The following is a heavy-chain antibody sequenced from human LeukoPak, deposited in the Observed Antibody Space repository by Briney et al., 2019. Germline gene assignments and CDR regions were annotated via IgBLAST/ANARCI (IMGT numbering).Heavy chain of an antibody. Sequence: GRSLRLSCAASGVTFSSYGMHWVRQAPGKGLEWVAVISNDGSNKHYADSVKGRFTISRDNSKNTLYLQMSSLRAEDTAVYYCAKDLTGVNYCLDQWGQGTLVTVSS. J-gene: IGHJ4*02. CDR1: GVTFSSYG. CDR2: ISNDGSNK. V-gene: IGHV3-30*18. D-gene: IGHD1-7*01. CDR3: AKDLTGVNYCLDQ.